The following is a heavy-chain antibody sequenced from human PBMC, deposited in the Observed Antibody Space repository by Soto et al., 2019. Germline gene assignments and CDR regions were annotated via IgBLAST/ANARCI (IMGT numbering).Heavy chain of an antibody. CDR2: IYYSRST. V-gene: IGHV4-59*08. D-gene: IGHD2-15*01. Sequence: PSETLSLTCTFFGCSLSSYYLILIRQPPGKGLEWIGYIYYSRSTNYNPSLKSRVTISVDTSKNQFSLKLSCVTAADTAVYYCARREGGTLDYWGQGTLVTVSS. CDR3: ARREGGTLDY. CDR1: GCSLSSYY. J-gene: IGHJ4*02.